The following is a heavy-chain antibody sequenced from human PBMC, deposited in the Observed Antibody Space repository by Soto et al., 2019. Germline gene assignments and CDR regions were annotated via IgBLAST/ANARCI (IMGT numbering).Heavy chain of an antibody. CDR2: ISGSGGTT. CDR1: GFTFSSYA. V-gene: IGHV3-23*01. CDR3: ARDTLFGVGINAFDI. Sequence: HPGGSLRLSCAATGFTFSSYAITWVRQAPGKGLEWVSGISGSGGTTYYADSVKGRFTISRDNFKNTLYLQMSNLRAEDTAVYYCARDTLFGVGINAFDIWGQGTRVTVSS. J-gene: IGHJ3*02. D-gene: IGHD3-3*01.